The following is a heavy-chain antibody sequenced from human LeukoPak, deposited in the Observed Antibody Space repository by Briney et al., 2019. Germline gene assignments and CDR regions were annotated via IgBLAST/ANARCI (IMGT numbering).Heavy chain of an antibody. J-gene: IGHJ4*02. CDR1: GYTLTELS. D-gene: IGHD1-26*01. Sequence: ASVKVSCKVSGYTLTELSMHWVRQAPGKGLEWMGGFDPEDGETIYAQKFQGRVTMTEDTSTDTAYMELSSLRSEDTAVYYCARVLRGSYSRFPFDYWGQGTLVTVSS. CDR2: FDPEDGET. V-gene: IGHV1-24*01. CDR3: ARVLRGSYSRFPFDY.